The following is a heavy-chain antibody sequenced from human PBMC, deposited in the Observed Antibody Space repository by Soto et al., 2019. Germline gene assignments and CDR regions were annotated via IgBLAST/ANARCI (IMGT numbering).Heavy chain of an antibody. Sequence: SETLSLTYTVSGGSTSNSYWSWIRQPPGKGLEWIGNIYYSGSTNYDPSLKSRVTISVDTSKNQFSLKLSSVTAADTAVYYCARAWGGVPDYWGQGTLVTVS. CDR2: IYYSGST. CDR1: GGSTSNSY. D-gene: IGHD3-16*01. J-gene: IGHJ4*02. CDR3: ARAWGGVPDY. V-gene: IGHV4-59*01.